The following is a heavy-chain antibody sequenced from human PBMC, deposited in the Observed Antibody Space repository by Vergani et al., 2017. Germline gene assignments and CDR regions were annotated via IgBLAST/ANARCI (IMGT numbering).Heavy chain of an antibody. Sequence: QVQLQESGPGLVQPSETLSLTCTVSGGSISSYYWSWIRQPPGKGLEWIGYIYYSGSTNYNPSLKSRVTISVDTSKNQFSLKLSSVTAADTAVYYCARGEWLVPDYWGQGTLVTVSS. V-gene: IGHV4-59*01. D-gene: IGHD6-19*01. CDR2: IYYSGST. CDR1: GGSISSYY. CDR3: ARGEWLVPDY. J-gene: IGHJ4*02.